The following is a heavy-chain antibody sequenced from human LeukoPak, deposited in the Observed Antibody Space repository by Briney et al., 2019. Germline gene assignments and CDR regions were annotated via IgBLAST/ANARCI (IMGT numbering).Heavy chain of an antibody. Sequence: GGSLRLSCAASGFTFSSYSMNWVRQAPGKGLEWVSSISSSSSYIYYADSVKGRFTISRDNAKNSLYLQMNSLRAEDTAVYYCASYDFWSGYRSDYWGQGTLVTVSS. CDR1: GFTFSSYS. CDR2: ISSSSSYI. J-gene: IGHJ4*02. V-gene: IGHV3-21*01. CDR3: ASYDFWSGYRSDY. D-gene: IGHD3-3*01.